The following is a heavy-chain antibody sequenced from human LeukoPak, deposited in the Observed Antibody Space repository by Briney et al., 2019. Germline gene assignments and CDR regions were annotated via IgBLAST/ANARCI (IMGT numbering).Heavy chain of an antibody. CDR2: IYYSGST. D-gene: IGHD3-10*01. Sequence: SETLSLTCTVSGGSISSGDYYWSWIRQPQGKGLEWIGYIYYSGSTYYNPSLKSRVTISVDTSKNQFSLKLSSVTAADTAVYYCARDDHSGYFDYWGQGTLVTVSS. V-gene: IGHV4-30-4*08. CDR1: GGSISSGDYY. CDR3: ARDDHSGYFDY. J-gene: IGHJ4*02.